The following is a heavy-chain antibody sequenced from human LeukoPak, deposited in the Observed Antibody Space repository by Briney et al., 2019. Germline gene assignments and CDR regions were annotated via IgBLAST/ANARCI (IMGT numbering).Heavy chain of an antibody. J-gene: IGHJ4*02. CDR3: ARGGGMIVAPFDY. CDR1: GGTFSSYT. Sequence: ASVKVSCKXSGGTFSSYTISWVRQAPGQGLEWMGRIIPIFGTANYAQKFQGRVTITTDESTSTAYMELSSLRSEDTAVYYCARGGGMIVAPFDYWGQGTLVTVSS. V-gene: IGHV1-69*05. D-gene: IGHD3-22*01. CDR2: IIPIFGTA.